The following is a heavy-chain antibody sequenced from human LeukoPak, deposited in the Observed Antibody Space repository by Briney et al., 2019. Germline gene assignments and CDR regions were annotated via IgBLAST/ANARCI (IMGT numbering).Heavy chain of an antibody. Sequence: ASVKVSCKASGYTFTGYYMHWVRQAPGQGLEWMGWINPNSGGTNYAQKFQGRVTMTRDTSISTAYMELSRLRSDDTAVYYCARNPCSSTSCYPNNWFDPWGQGTLVTVSS. J-gene: IGHJ5*02. D-gene: IGHD2-2*01. CDR3: ARNPCSSTSCYPNNWFDP. CDR2: INPNSGGT. V-gene: IGHV1-2*02. CDR1: GYTFTGYY.